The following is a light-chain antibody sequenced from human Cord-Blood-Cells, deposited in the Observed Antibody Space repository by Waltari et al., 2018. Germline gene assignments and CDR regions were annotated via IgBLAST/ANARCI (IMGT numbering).Light chain of an antibody. J-gene: IGLJ3*02. CDR3: AAWDDSLSGWV. V-gene: IGLV1-47*01. CDR1: SSNIGRNY. CDR2: RNN. Sequence: QSVLTQPPSASGTPGQRVTISCSGSSSNIGRNYVYWYQQLPGTAPKLLIYRNNQRPSGFPDRCSGSKSGTSASLAISGRRSEDEADYYCAAWDDSLSGWVFGGGTKLTVL.